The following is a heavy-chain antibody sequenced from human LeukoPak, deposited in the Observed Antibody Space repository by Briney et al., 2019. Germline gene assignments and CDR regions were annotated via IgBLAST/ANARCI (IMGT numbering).Heavy chain of an antibody. CDR3: ARQWLQNYYYYYGMDV. CDR2: IYYSGST. CDR1: GGSISGSSYY. V-gene: IGHV4-39*01. J-gene: IGHJ6*02. Sequence: PSETLSLTCTVSGGSISGSSYYWGWIRQPPGKGLEWIGSIYYSGSTYYNPSLKSRVTISVDTSKNQFSLKPNSVTAADTAVYYCARQWLQNYYYYYGMDVWGQGTTVTVSS. D-gene: IGHD5-12*01.